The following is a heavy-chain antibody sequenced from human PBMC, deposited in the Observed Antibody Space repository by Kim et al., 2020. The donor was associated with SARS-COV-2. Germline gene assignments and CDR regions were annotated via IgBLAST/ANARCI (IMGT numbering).Heavy chain of an antibody. D-gene: IGHD6-6*01. V-gene: IGHV1-3*01. Sequence: SQKFQGRVTIPRDTSASTAYMELSSLRSEDTAVYYCAGDGRIAARPFDPWGQGTLVTVSS. J-gene: IGHJ5*02. CDR3: AGDGRIAARPFDP.